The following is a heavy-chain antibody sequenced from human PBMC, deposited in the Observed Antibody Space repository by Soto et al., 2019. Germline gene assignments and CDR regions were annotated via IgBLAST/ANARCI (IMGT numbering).Heavy chain of an antibody. CDR3: ARDITIFGVVTNSFDY. J-gene: IGHJ4*02. V-gene: IGHV3-30-3*01. CDR1: GFTFSSYA. Sequence: VGSLRLSCAASGFTFSSYAMHWVRQAPGKGLEWVAVISYDGSNKYYADSVKGRFTISRDNSKNTLYLQMNSLRAEDTAVYYCARDITIFGVVTNSFDYWGQGTLVTVSS. CDR2: ISYDGSNK. D-gene: IGHD3-3*01.